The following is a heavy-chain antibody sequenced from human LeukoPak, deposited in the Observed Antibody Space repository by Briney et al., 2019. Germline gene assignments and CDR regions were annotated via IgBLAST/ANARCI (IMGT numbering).Heavy chain of an antibody. CDR2: ISSSSSTTI. CDR3: ARESSGWYFDY. D-gene: IGHD6-19*01. V-gene: IGHV3-48*01. CDR1: GFTFSSSA. J-gene: IGHJ4*02. Sequence: GGSLRLSCAASGFTFSSSAMSWVRQAPGKGLEWVSYISSSSSTTIYYADSVKGRFTISRDNAKNSLYLQMDSLRAEDTAVYYCARESSGWYFDYWGQGTLVTVSS.